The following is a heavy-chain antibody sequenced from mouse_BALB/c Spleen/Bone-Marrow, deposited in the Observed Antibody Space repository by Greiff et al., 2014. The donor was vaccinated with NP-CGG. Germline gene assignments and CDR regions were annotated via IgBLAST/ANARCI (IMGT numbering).Heavy chain of an antibody. J-gene: IGHJ4*01. CDR2: IYPGDGDT. D-gene: IGHD2-12*01. CDR3: ARGDYRYGDFAMDY. CDR1: GYALSSNW. V-gene: IGHV1-80*01. Sequence: QVQLQQSGAELVRPGSSVKISCKASGYALSSNWMNWVKQRPGQGLEWIGQIYPGDGDTNYNGKFQGKATLTADKSSSTAYMQLSSLTSEDSAVYFCARGDYRYGDFAMDYWGQGISVTVSS.